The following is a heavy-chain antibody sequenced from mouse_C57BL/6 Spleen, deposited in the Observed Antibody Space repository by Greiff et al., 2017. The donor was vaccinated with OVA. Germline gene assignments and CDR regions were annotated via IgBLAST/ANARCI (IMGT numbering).Heavy chain of an antibody. CDR3: ARRGHYYGSSYFDY. CDR2: IDPSDSYT. Sequence: VQLQQPGAELVKPGASVKLSCKASGYTFTSYWMQWVKQRPGQGLEWIGEIDPSDSYTNYTQKFKGKATLTVDTSSSTAYMQLSSLTSEDSAVYYCARRGHYYGSSYFDYWGQGTTLTVSS. CDR1: GYTFTSYW. D-gene: IGHD1-1*01. J-gene: IGHJ2*01. V-gene: IGHV1-50*01.